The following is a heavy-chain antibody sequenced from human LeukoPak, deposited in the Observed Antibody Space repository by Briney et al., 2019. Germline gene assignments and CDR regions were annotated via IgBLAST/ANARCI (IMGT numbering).Heavy chain of an antibody. V-gene: IGHV6-1*01. CDR3: ARGIAVAGPSGFDY. D-gene: IGHD6-19*01. Sequence: SQTLSLTCAISGDSVSSNIAAWNWIRQSPSRGLEWLGRTYYRSKWYNDYAVSVKSRITINPDTSKNQFSLQLNSVTPEDTAVYYCARGIAVAGPSGFDYWGQGTLVTVSS. CDR2: TYYRSKWYN. J-gene: IGHJ4*02. CDR1: GDSVSSNIAA.